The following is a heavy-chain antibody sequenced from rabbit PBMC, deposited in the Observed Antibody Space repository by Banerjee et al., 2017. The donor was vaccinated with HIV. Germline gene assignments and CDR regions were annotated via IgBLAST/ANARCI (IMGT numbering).Heavy chain of an antibody. CDR2: IYAGSSGST. CDR3: ARIAGYAGYFTL. V-gene: IGHV1S45*01. D-gene: IGHD4-2*01. CDR1: GFSFSSSYW. Sequence: QEQLEESGGGLVQPGASLTLTCTASGFSFSSSYWICWVRQAPGKGLEWIACIYAGSSGSTYYASWAKGRFTISKTSSTTVTLQMTSLTAADTATYFCARIAGYAGYFTLWGPGTLVTVS. J-gene: IGHJ4*01.